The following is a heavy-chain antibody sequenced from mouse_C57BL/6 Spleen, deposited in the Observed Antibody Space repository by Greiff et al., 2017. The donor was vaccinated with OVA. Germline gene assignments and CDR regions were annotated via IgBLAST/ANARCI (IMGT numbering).Heavy chain of an antibody. CDR1: GFSLSTFGMG. J-gene: IGHJ4*01. CDR3: SRIAHYGYDVGYYAMDY. Sequence: QVTLKESGPGILQPSQTLSLTCSFSGFSLSTFGMGVGWIRQPSGKGLEWLAHIWWDDDKYYNPALKRRLTISKDTSKNQLVLKIANVDTADTATYYCSRIAHYGYDVGYYAMDYWGQGTSVTVSS. V-gene: IGHV8-8*01. D-gene: IGHD2-2*01. CDR2: IWWDDDK.